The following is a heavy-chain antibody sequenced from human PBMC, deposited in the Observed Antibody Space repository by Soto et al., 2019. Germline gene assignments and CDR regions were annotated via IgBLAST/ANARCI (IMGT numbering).Heavy chain of an antibody. Sequence: LSLTCTVSGGSIGSSSWSWIRQPPGRGLEWIGYIYHSGSTYYNPSLKSRVTISVDRSKNQFSLKLSSVTAADTAVYYCARAYSSSWYREYYFDYWGQGTLVTVSS. CDR1: GGSIGSSS. V-gene: IGHV4-30-2*01. CDR2: IYHSGST. J-gene: IGHJ4*02. CDR3: ARAYSSSWYREYYFDY. D-gene: IGHD6-13*01.